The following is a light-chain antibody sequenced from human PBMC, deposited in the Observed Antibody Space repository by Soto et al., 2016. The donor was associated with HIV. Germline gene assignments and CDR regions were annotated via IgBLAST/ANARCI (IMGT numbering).Light chain of an antibody. CDR1: DIGSRT. Sequence: SYELTQPPSVSAAPGGTARLTCGGNDIGSRTVHWYQQKPGQAPVLVVFDDSDRPSGIPERFSGSNSGNTATLTISRVENGDEADYYCHVWDSSSDHWIFGGGTKVTVL. J-gene: IGLJ2*01. CDR3: HVWDSSSDHWI. CDR2: DDS. V-gene: IGLV3-21*01.